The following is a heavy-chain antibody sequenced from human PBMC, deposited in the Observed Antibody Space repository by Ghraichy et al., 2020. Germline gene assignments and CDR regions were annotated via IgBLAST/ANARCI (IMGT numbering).Heavy chain of an antibody. Sequence: EWIAWISTYNGQTNYAQNLQGRAPVTTDTSTSTAYMELRSLRSDDTAVYYCATSAILDYWGQGTLVTVSS. J-gene: IGHJ4*02. CDR2: ISTYNGQT. CDR3: ATSAILDY. V-gene: IGHV1-18*01. D-gene: IGHD5-18*01.